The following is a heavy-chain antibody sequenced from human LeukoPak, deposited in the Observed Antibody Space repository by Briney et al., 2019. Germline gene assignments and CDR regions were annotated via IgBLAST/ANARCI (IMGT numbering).Heavy chain of an antibody. Sequence: ASVKVSCKASGYTFTSYGISWVRQAPGQGLEWMGWISAYNGNTNYAQKLQGRVTMTTDASTSTAYMELRSLRSDDTAVYYCARHIQNDFWSGYMDVWGKGTTVTVSS. J-gene: IGHJ6*03. CDR3: ARHIQNDFWSGYMDV. D-gene: IGHD3-3*01. CDR1: GYTFTSYG. CDR2: ISAYNGNT. V-gene: IGHV1-18*01.